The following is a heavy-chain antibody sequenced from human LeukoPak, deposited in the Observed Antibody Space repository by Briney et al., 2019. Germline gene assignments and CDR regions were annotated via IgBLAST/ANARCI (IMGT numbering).Heavy chain of an antibody. CDR3: ARQTGSGLFILP. CDR2: IYYSGNT. J-gene: IGHJ4*02. Sequence: SETLSLACTVSGVSISSSNSYWGWIRQPPGKGLEWIGSIYYSGNTYYNASLKSQVSISIDTSKNQFSLKLTSVTAADTAVYYCARQTGSGLFILPGGQGTLVTVSS. D-gene: IGHD3/OR15-3a*01. V-gene: IGHV4-39*01. CDR1: GVSISSSNSY.